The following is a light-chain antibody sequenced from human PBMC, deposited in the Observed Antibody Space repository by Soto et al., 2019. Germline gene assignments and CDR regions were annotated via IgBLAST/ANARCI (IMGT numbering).Light chain of an antibody. CDR3: QQYNDWLT. CDR2: GAS. Sequence: EIVMTQSPDTLSVSPGERATLFCRASQSVSSTVAWYQQRPGQAPRLLIYGASTRATGIPDRFSGSGSGTEFTLTISSPQSEDFAVYYCQQYNDWLTFGGGTKVDIK. V-gene: IGKV3-15*01. J-gene: IGKJ4*01. CDR1: QSVSST.